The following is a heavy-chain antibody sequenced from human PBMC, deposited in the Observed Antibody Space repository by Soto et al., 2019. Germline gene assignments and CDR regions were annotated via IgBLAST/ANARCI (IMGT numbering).Heavy chain of an antibody. Sequence: ASVKVSCKASGYTFTSYAMHWVRQAPGQRLEWMGWINAGNGNTKYTQKFQSRVTITRDTSASTAYMEPSSLRSEDTAVYYCARVNTYYDFWSGYSDYCYMDVWGKGSTVTVA. J-gene: IGHJ6*03. V-gene: IGHV1-3*01. D-gene: IGHD3-3*01. CDR3: ARVNTYYDFWSGYSDYCYMDV. CDR2: INAGNGNT. CDR1: GYTFTSYA.